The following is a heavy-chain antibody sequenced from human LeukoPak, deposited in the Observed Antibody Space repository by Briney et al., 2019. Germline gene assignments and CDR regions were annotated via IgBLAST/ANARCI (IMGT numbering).Heavy chain of an antibody. V-gene: IGHV3-23*01. CDR1: GFTFSSYA. CDR2: ISGSGGST. Sequence: PGGSLRLSCAASGFTFSSYAINWVRQAPGKGLEWVSTISGSGGSTYYADSVKGRFTISRDNSKNTLYLQMNSLRAEDTAVYYCAKPRRGSSSPIDYWGQGTLVTVSS. CDR3: AKPRRGSSSPIDY. D-gene: IGHD6-6*01. J-gene: IGHJ4*02.